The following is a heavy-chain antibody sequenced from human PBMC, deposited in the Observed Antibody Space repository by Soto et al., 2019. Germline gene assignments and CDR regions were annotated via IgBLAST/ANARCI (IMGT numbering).Heavy chain of an antibody. D-gene: IGHD2-2*01. J-gene: IGHJ4*02. CDR2: ISYDGSNK. V-gene: IGHV3-30*18. Sequence: GGSLRLSCAASGFTFSSYGMHWVRQAPGKGLEWVAVISYDGSNKYYADSVKGRFTISRDNSKNTLYLQMNSLRAEDTAVYYCAKPSATREYCSSTSCYDDYWGQGTLVTVSS. CDR1: GFTFSSYG. CDR3: AKPSATREYCSSTSCYDDY.